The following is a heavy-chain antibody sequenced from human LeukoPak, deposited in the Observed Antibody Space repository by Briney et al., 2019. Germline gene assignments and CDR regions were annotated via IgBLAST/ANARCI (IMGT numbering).Heavy chain of an antibody. V-gene: IGHV1-69*13. CDR3: ASGNYGSGSYYEYYYYYMDV. Sequence: VASVKVSCKASGGTFSSYAISWVRQAPGQGLEWMGGIIPIFGTANYAQKFQGRVTITADESTSTAYMELSSLRSEDTAVYYCASGNYGSGSYYEYYYYYMDVWGKGTTVTVSS. CDR1: GGTFSSYA. J-gene: IGHJ6*03. D-gene: IGHD3-10*01. CDR2: IIPIFGTA.